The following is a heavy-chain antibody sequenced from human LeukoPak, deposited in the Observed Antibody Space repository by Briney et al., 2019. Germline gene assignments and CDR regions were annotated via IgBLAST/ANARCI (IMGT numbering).Heavy chain of an antibody. D-gene: IGHD3-22*01. CDR1: GFTFSSYA. CDR3: AKDRDSSGSLDAFDI. J-gene: IGHJ3*02. Sequence: GGSLRLSCAASGFTFSSYAMSWVRQAPGKGLEWVSTISGSGGTTYYADSVKGRFTISRDNSKNTLYLQMNSLRAEDTAVYYCAKDRDSSGSLDAFDIWGQGTMVTVSS. V-gene: IGHV3-23*01. CDR2: ISGSGGTT.